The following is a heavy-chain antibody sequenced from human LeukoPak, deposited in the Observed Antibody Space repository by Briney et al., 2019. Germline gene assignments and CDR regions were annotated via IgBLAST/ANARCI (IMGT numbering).Heavy chain of an antibody. CDR1: GFTFSSYG. J-gene: IGHJ6*02. D-gene: IGHD5-18*01. V-gene: IGHV3-30*18. CDR3: AKDGGVDTAMVTYYYYGMDV. CDR2: ISYDGSNK. Sequence: GGSLRLSCATSGFTFSSYGMHWVRQAPGKGLEWVAVISYDGSNKYYADSVKGRFTISRDNSKNTLYLQMNSLRAEDTAVYYCAKDGGVDTAMVTYYYYGMDVWGQGTTVTVSS.